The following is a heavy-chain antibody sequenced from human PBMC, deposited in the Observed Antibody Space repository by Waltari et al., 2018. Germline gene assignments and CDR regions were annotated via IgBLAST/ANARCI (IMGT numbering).Heavy chain of an antibody. J-gene: IGHJ4*02. V-gene: IGHV3-7*05. CDR1: GLTFGSYW. D-gene: IGHD2-8*01. CDR3: ASRYCTISRCYASSWNSFDY. Sequence: EVQLVESGGGLVQPGGSRRLSCAASGLTFGSYWRTWVRQAPGKGLEWLANINQDGSETYYVDSVKGRFTVSRNNADNSLYLQMNSLRAEDTAMYYCASRYCTISRCYASSWNSFDYWGQGTLVTVSS. CDR2: INQDGSET.